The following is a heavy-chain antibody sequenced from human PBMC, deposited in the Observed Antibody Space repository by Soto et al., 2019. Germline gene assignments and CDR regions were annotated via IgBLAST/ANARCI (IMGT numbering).Heavy chain of an antibody. CDR1: GWSFSDYY. Sequence: SETLSLPCSVYGWSFSDYYWTWIRQPPGKGLEWIGEIKHSGTTTHNPSLKSRVTMSVDTSKNQFSLNLTSVTAADTAIYYCASGGRLRTPFGYWGEGMLV. D-gene: IGHD5-12*01. V-gene: IGHV4-34*01. J-gene: IGHJ4*02. CDR3: ASGGRLRTPFGY. CDR2: IKHSGTT.